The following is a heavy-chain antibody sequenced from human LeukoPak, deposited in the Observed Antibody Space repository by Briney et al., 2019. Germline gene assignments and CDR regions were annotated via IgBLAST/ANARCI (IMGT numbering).Heavy chain of an antibody. V-gene: IGHV1-2*04. CDR2: INPNSGGT. CDR1: GYTFTGYY. D-gene: IGHD4-17*01. CDR3: ARGGDYRYGLLFDY. J-gene: IGHJ4*02. Sequence: GASVKVSCKASGYTFTGYYMHWVRQAPGQGLEWMGWINPNSGGTNYAQKFQGWVTMTRDTSISTAYMELSRLRSDDTAVYYCARGGDYRYGLLFDYGPQGPLATVPS.